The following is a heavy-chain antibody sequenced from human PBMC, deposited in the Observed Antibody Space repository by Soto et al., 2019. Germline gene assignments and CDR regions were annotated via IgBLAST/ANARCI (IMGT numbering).Heavy chain of an antibody. V-gene: IGHV1-18*01. D-gene: IGHD5-12*01. Sequence: QVQLVQSGAEVKKPGASVKVSCKASGYTFTSYGISWVRQAPGQGLEWMGWISAYNGNTNYAQKLQGRVTMTTDTATSTAYMELRSLRSDDTAVYYCARDPHRDGYALVCDYWGQGTLVTVSS. CDR2: ISAYNGNT. CDR1: GYTFTSYG. CDR3: ARDPHRDGYALVCDY. J-gene: IGHJ4*02.